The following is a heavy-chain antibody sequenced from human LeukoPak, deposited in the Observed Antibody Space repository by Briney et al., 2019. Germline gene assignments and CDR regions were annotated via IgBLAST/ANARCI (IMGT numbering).Heavy chain of an antibody. CDR3: ARGAPPPYSGYFDY. J-gene: IGHJ4*02. CDR2: IIPIFGTA. CDR1: GGTFSSYA. D-gene: IGHD5-12*01. V-gene: IGHV1-69*13. Sequence: GASVKVSCKASGGTFSSYAISWVRQAPGQGLEWMGGIIPIFGTANYAQKFQGRVTITADESTSAAYMELSSLRSEDTAVYYCARGAPPPYSGYFDYWGQGTLVTVSS.